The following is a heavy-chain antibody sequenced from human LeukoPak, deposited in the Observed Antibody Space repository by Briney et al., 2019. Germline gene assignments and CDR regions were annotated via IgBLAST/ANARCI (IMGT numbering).Heavy chain of an antibody. J-gene: IGHJ4*02. CDR1: GFTFDDYA. Sequence: GGSLRLSCAASGFTFDDYAMHWVRQAPGKGLEWVSLVSWDGGRTYYADSVKGRFTISRDNSKNSLYLQMNSLRADDTALYYCAKDFGGNYYAPFDYWGQGTLVTVSS. CDR2: VSWDGGRT. D-gene: IGHD1-26*01. V-gene: IGHV3-43D*03. CDR3: AKDFGGNYYAPFDY.